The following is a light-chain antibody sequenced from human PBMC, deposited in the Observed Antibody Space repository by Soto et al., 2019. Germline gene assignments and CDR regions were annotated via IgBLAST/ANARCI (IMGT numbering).Light chain of an antibody. CDR3: QHYNSYSEA. J-gene: IGKJ1*01. Sequence: ILMTQSPDTLSVSPGERATLSCRASQSVSIDLAWYQQTPGQAPRLLIYGASTRATGVPPTFSGSASGTEFTLTISSLQSEDFATYYCQHYNSYSEAFGQGTKVDIK. CDR2: GAS. CDR1: QSVSID. V-gene: IGKV3-15*01.